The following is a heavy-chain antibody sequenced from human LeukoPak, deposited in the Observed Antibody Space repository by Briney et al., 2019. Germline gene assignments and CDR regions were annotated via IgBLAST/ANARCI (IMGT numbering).Heavy chain of an antibody. CDR3: ARDGGKHDYGDYVFDY. CDR1: GYTSTSYY. J-gene: IGHJ4*02. V-gene: IGHV1-46*01. D-gene: IGHD4-17*01. Sequence: ASVKVSCKASGYTSTSYYMHWVRQAPGQGLEWMGIINPSGGSTSYAQKFQGRVTMTRDTSTSTVYMELSSLRSEDTAVYYCARDGGKHDYGDYVFDYWGQGTLVTVSS. CDR2: INPSGGST.